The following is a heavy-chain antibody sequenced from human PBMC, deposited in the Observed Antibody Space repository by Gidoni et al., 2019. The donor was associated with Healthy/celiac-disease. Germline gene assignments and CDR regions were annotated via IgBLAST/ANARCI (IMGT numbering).Heavy chain of an antibody. J-gene: IGHJ3*02. V-gene: IGHV4-4*07. CDR2: ISTSGST. CDR3: ARAVPMIVVKTWAFDI. CDR1: GGSISSYY. D-gene: IGHD3-22*01. Sequence: QVQLQESGPGLVKPSETLSLTCTVSGGSISSYYWSWIRQPAGKGLEWIGRISTSGSTNYNPSLKSRVTMSVDTSKNQFSLKLSSVTAADTAVYYCARAVPMIVVKTWAFDIWGQGTMVTVSS.